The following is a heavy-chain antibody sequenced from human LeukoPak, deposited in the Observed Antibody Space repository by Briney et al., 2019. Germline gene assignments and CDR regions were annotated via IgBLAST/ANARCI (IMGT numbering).Heavy chain of an antibody. CDR3: ARSRTYSSSWAFDY. V-gene: IGHV1-69*04. D-gene: IGHD6-13*01. CDR2: IIPILDIA. Sequence: SVKVSCKASGGTFSSYAISWVRQAPGQGLEWMGRIIPILDIANYAQKFQGRVTITADKSTSTAYMELSSLRSEDTAVYYCARSRTYSSSWAFDYWGQGTLVTVSS. CDR1: GGTFSSYA. J-gene: IGHJ4*02.